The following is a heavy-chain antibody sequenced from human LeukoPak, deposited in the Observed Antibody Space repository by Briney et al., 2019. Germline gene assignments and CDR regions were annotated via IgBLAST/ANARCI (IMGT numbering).Heavy chain of an antibody. Sequence: PGGSLRLSCAASGFTFSDYYMSWIRQAPGKGLEWVSYISSGSSSTNYADSVKGRFTISRDNAKNSLYLQMNSLRAEDTAVYYCARESRATGYNLFDDWGREPWSPSPQ. CDR2: ISSGSSST. D-gene: IGHD1-26*01. CDR1: GFTFSDYY. CDR3: ARESRATGYNLFDD. V-gene: IGHV3-11*06. J-gene: IGHJ4*02.